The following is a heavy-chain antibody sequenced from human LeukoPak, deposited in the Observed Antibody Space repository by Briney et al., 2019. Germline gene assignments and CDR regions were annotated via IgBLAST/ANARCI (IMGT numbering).Heavy chain of an antibody. J-gene: IGHJ3*02. V-gene: IGHV3-48*04. CDR3: ARRSVTHDAFDI. D-gene: IGHD4-17*01. CDR2: ISSSSGLK. Sequence: GGSLRLSCEASGFIFRSYSMNWVRQAPGKGLEWISFISSSSGLKYSADSVKGRFTIFRDNAKNSLYLQMNSLRAEDTAVYYCARRSVTHDAFDIWGQGTMVTVSS. CDR1: GFIFRSYS.